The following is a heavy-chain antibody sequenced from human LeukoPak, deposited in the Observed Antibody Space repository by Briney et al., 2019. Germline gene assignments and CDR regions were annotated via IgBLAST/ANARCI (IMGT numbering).Heavy chain of an antibody. CDR2: MSPNSGNT. D-gene: IGHD2/OR15-2a*01. J-gene: IGHJ5*02. CDR3: ARLTATATLWFDP. Sequence: GSVKVSCKASGYTFTSYDINWVRQATGQGLEWMGWMSPNSGNTGYAQKFQGRVTMTRNTSISTAYMELSSLRSEDTAVYYCARLTATATLWFDPWGQGTLVTVSS. CDR1: GYTFTSYD. V-gene: IGHV1-8*01.